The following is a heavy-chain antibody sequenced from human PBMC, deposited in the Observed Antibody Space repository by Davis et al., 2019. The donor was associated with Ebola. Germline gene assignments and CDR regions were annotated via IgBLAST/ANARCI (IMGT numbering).Heavy chain of an antibody. J-gene: IGHJ6*02. CDR3: ARQKSHYYYYGMDV. Sequence: SETLSLTCTVSGGSISSSSYYWGWIRQPPGKGLEWIGNMFYSGGTYYNPSLKSRVTISVDTSKNQFSLKLSSVTAADTAVYYCARQKSHYYYYGMDVWGQGTTVTVSS. CDR1: GGSISSSSYY. V-gene: IGHV4-39*01. CDR2: MFYSGGT.